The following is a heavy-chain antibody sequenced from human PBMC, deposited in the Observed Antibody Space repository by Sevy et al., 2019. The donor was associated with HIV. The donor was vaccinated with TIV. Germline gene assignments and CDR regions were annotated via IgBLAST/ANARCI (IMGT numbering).Heavy chain of an antibody. V-gene: IGHV3-7*04. J-gene: IGHJ3*01. CDR1: GFTVSRNY. CDR3: ARGDYFDRTGLFTDAFEV. D-gene: IGHD3-22*01. CDR2: IKHDGSEH. Sequence: GGSLRLSCAASGFTVSRNYMSWVRQAPGKGLEWIGNIKHDGSEHFYVDSVKGRFTISRDNAKKSLYLQMSNLKAEDTAVYYCARGDYFDRTGLFTDAFEVWGRGTMVTVSS.